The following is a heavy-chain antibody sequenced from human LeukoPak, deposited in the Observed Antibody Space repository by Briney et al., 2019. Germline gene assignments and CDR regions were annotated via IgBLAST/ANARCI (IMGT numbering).Heavy chain of an antibody. CDR1: GFTFSSYA. CDR2: ISYDGSNK. Sequence: PGGSLRLSCAASGFTFSSYATHWVRQAPGKGLEGVAVISYDGSNKYYADSVKGRFTISRDNSKNTLYLQMNSLRAEDTAVYCCAREPARIAVAGKGAFDYWGQGTLVTVSS. J-gene: IGHJ4*02. D-gene: IGHD6-19*01. V-gene: IGHV3-30-3*01. CDR3: AREPARIAVAGKGAFDY.